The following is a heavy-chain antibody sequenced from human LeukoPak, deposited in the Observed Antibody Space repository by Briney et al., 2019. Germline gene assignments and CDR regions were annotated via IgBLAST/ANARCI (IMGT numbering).Heavy chain of an antibody. J-gene: IGHJ4*02. CDR2: IYYSGST. CDR3: ARGGGDSSSWYYFDY. D-gene: IGHD6-13*01. CDR1: GGSISSSSYY. V-gene: IGHV4-39*07. Sequence: SETLSLTCTVSGGSISSSSYYWGWIRQPPGKGLEWIGSIYYSGSTCYNPSLKSRVTISVDTSKNQFSLKLSSVTAADTAVYYCARGGGDSSSWYYFDYWGQGTLVTVSS.